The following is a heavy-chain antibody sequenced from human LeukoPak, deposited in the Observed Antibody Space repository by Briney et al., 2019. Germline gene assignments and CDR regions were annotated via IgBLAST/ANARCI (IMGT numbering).Heavy chain of an antibody. CDR2: IYYSGST. Sequence: PSETLSLTCTVSGGSISSGGYSWSWLRQPPGKGLEWIGYIYYSGSTYYNPSLKSRVTISVDTSKNQFSLKLSSVTAADTAVYYCARLNWNYGGAYDYWGQGTLVTVSS. CDR3: ARLNWNYGGAYDY. D-gene: IGHD1-7*01. CDR1: GGSISSGGYS. V-gene: IGHV4-30-4*07. J-gene: IGHJ4*02.